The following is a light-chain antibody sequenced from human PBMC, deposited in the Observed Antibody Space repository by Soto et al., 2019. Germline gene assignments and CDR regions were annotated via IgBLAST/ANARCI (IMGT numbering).Light chain of an antibody. CDR1: QSVSNNY. J-gene: IGKJ4*01. V-gene: IGKV3-20*01. CDR2: DAS. Sequence: EIVLTQSPGTLSLSPGERATLSCRASQSVSNNYLAWYQQKPGQAPRLLIYDASNRATGVPARFSGSGSGTDFTLTITSLEPEDSAVYYCQQFSSYPLTFGGGTKVDIK. CDR3: QQFSSYPLT.